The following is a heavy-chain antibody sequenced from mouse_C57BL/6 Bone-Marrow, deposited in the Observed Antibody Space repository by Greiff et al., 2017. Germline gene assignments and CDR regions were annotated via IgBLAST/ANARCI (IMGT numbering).Heavy chain of an antibody. V-gene: IGHV14-3*01. CDR3: GGNYLYWYFDV. CDR2: IDPANGNT. CDR1: GFNIKNTY. D-gene: IGHD2-1*01. Sequence: EVQLQQSVAELVRPGASVKLSCTASGFNIKNTYMHWVKQRPEQGLAWIGRIDPANGNTKYAPQFPGKATITADTSSNTAYLQLSSLTSEDTAIYYCGGNYLYWYFDVWGTGTTVTVSS. J-gene: IGHJ1*03.